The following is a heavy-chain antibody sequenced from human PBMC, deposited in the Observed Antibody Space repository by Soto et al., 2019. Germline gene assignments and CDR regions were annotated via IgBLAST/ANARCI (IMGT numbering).Heavy chain of an antibody. CDR2: IYPGDSDT. V-gene: IGHV5-51*01. J-gene: IGHJ5*02. Sequence: GESLKISCKGSGYSFTSYWIGWVRQMPGKGLEWMGIIYPGDSDTRYSPSFQGQVAISADKSISTAHLQWSSLKASDTATYYCARHTDWNYPFDPWGQGTLVTVSS. CDR3: ARHTDWNYPFDP. D-gene: IGHD1-7*01. CDR1: GYSFTSYW.